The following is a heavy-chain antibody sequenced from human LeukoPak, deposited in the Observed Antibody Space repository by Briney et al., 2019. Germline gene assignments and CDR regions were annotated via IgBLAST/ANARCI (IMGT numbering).Heavy chain of an antibody. V-gene: IGHV4-34*01. CDR3: ATEPGYCSGGRCYGGWFDP. CDR2: INHSGST. D-gene: IGHD2-15*01. J-gene: IGHJ5*02. CDR1: GGSISSYY. Sequence: SETLSLTCTVSGGSISSYYWSWIRQAPGKGLEWIGEINHSGSTNYNPSLESRVTISVDTSKNQFSLKLSSVTAADTAVYYCATEPGYCSGGRCYGGWFDPWGQGTLVTVSS.